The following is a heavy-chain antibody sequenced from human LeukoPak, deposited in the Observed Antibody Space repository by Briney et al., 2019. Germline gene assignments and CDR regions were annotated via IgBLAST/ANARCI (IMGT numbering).Heavy chain of an antibody. J-gene: IGHJ4*02. CDR1: GYSISGGYY. CDR3: ARVRGDKPLDY. V-gene: IGHV4-38-2*01. Sequence: SETLSLTCAVSGYSISGGYYWGRIRQPPGKGLEYIGSIYHSGSTYYNPSLKSRLTISVDTSKNHFSLKLSSVTAADTAVYYCARVRGDKPLDYWGQGTLVTVSS. D-gene: IGHD3-16*01. CDR2: IYHSGST.